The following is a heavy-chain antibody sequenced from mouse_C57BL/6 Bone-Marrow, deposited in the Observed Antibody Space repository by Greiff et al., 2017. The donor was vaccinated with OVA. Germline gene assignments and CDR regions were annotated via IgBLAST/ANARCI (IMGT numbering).Heavy chain of an antibody. CDR3: ARMRNYYGDFDY. CDR1: GYTFTSYT. D-gene: IGHD2-1*01. CDR2: INPSSGYT. J-gene: IGHJ2*01. V-gene: IGHV1-4*01. Sequence: QVQLQQSGAELARPGASVKMSCKASGYTFTSYTMHWVKQRPGQGLEWIGYINPSSGYTKYNQKFKDKATLTADKSSSTAYMQLSSLTSEDSAFYYCARMRNYYGDFDYWGQGTTLTVSS.